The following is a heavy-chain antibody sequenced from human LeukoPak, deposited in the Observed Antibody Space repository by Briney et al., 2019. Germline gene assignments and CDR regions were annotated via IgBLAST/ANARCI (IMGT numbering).Heavy chain of an antibody. CDR1: GFTFDDYG. V-gene: IGHV3-20*04. CDR3: ARIDGYNAFNT. J-gene: IGHJ3*02. D-gene: IGHD5-24*01. CDR2: INSNAAAT. Sequence: GGSLRLSCAASGFTFDDYGMSWVRQAPGKGLEWVSTINSNAAATRYAGSVNGRFTISRDNAKNSLYVQMNSLRAQDTALYYCARIDGYNAFNTWGQGTMVTVSS.